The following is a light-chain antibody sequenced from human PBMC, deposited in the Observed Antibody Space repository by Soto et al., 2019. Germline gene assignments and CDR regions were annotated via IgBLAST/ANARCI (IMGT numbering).Light chain of an antibody. V-gene: IGKV3-11*01. CDR2: NAS. CDR1: QSVSTF. CDR3: QQRGDWPPIT. Sequence: EIVMTQSAATLVLSPRGRASRSCRASQSVSTFLAWFQQKPGQPPRLLIYNASNRTTGIPARFSGSGSGTDFTLTISSLEPEDFAVYYCQQRGDWPPITFGQGTRLEIK. J-gene: IGKJ5*01.